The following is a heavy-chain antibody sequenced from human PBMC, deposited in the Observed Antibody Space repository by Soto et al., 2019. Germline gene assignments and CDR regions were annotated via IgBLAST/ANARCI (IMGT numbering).Heavy chain of an antibody. CDR2: VHSRGAN. J-gene: IGHJ5*02. D-gene: IGHD2-8*01. V-gene: IGHV4-4*08. CDR3: ARGICTILTCNVPEGNWLDP. CDR1: GGYLSDSY. Sequence: SETLSLTCTVSGGYLSDSYWHWMRQSPGKGLEWIGDVHSRGANNYNPALRSRVTISLNTSKNQFSLTLTSVTAADTAIYYCARGICTILTCNVPEGNWLDPWGKGILVTVSS.